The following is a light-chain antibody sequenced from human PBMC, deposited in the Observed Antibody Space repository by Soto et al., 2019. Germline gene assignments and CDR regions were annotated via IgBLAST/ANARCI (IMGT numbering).Light chain of an antibody. V-gene: IGLV2-14*03. Sequence: QSALTQPASVSGSPGQSIAISCTGTSSDVGGYNYVSWYQQHPGKAPKLIIYGVTNRPSGVSDRFSGSKSGNTASLTISGVQAEDETDYYCCSYTSSGTYVFGTGTKLTVL. CDR3: CSYTSSGTYV. CDR1: SSDVGGYNY. J-gene: IGLJ1*01. CDR2: GVT.